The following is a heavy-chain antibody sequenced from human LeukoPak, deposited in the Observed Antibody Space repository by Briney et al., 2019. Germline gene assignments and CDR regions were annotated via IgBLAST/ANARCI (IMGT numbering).Heavy chain of an antibody. V-gene: IGHV4-59*01. CDR1: GGSISSYY. CDR3: ARVYGLSYSGYDQSGYYFDY. J-gene: IGHJ4*02. CDR2: IYGSGST. Sequence: PSETLSLTCTVSGGSISSYYWSWIRQPPGKGLEWIGHIYGSGSTNYNPSLKSRVTLSVDTSKNQFSLKLSSVTAADTAVYYCARVYGLSYSGYDQSGYYFDYWGQGTLVTVSS. D-gene: IGHD5-12*01.